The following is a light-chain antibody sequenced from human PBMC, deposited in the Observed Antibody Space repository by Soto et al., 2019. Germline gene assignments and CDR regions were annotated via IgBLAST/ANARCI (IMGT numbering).Light chain of an antibody. CDR2: DAY. J-gene: IGKJ5*01. CDR3: QQRHMWPIT. V-gene: IGKV3-11*01. Sequence: VLTQSPVTLSLSPGERATLSCRASQSFRGLLAWYQQKPGQAPRLLIYDAYNRATGIPPRFSGSGSGTEFTLTIISLEPEDSAVYYCQQRHMWPITFGQGTRLEIK. CDR1: QSFRGL.